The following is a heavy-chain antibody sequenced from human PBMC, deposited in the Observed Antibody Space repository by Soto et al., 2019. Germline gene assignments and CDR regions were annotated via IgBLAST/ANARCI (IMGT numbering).Heavy chain of an antibody. CDR3: ARAACSSTSCYNYYAYGMDV. D-gene: IGHD2-2*01. CDR2: IHAGNGNT. V-gene: IGHV1-3*01. J-gene: IGHJ6*02. CDR1: GYAFTTCS. Sequence: ASVKVSCKASGYAFTTCSMQWVRQAPGQRLEWMGWIHAGNGNTEHSQKFQGRVTITRDTSASTAYLELGSLRSEDTAVYYCARAACSSTSCYNYYAYGMDVWGQGTAVTVSS.